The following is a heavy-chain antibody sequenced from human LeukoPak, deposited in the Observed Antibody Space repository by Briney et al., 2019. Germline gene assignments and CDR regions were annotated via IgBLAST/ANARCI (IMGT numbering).Heavy chain of an antibody. V-gene: IGHV4-59*01. J-gene: IGHJ5*02. CDR3: AVTTSMYNWFDP. CDR1: GGSISSYY. Sequence: PSETLSLTCTVSGGSISSYYWSWIRQPPGKGLEWIGYIYYSGSTKYNPSLKSRVTISVDTSKNQFSLKMSSVTAADTAVYYCAVTTSMYNWFDPWGQGTLVTVSS. CDR2: IYYSGST. D-gene: IGHD4-17*01.